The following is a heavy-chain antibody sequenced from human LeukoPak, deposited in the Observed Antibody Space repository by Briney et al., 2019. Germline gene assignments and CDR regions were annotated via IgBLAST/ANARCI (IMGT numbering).Heavy chain of an antibody. CDR2: IKQDGSEK. D-gene: IGHD3-3*01. V-gene: IGHV3-7*01. J-gene: IGHJ4*02. CDR1: VFTFSSYW. Sequence: PGGSLRLSCDASVFTFSSYWMSWVRQAPGKGLEWVANIKQDGSEKYYVDSVKGRFTISRDNAKNSLYLQMNSLRAEDTAVYYCARFGVVTMSDYWGQGTLVTVSS. CDR3: ARFGVVTMSDY.